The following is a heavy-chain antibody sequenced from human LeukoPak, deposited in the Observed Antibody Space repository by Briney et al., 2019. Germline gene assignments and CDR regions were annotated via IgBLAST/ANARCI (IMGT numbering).Heavy chain of an antibody. CDR2: ISGSGGST. V-gene: IGHV3-23*01. CDR1: GFTFSSYA. CDR3: ARAPYYFDSSGYYVYYFDY. Sequence: GGSLRLSCAASGFTFSSYAMSWVRQAPGKGLEWVSAISGSGGSTYYADSVKGRFTISRDNSKNTLYLQMNSLRAADTAVYYCARAPYYFDSSGYYVYYFDYWGQGTLATVSS. D-gene: IGHD3-22*01. J-gene: IGHJ4*02.